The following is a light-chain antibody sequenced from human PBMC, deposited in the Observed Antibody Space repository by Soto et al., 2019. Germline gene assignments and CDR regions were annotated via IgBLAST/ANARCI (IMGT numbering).Light chain of an antibody. J-gene: IGKJ1*01. CDR2: SAS. Sequence: IQLTQSPSSLSASVGDRVTITCRASQGIRTYLAWYQQKPGKAPKLLIYSASTLQSGVPSRCSGSGSGTEFTLTISSLQPEDFAAYYCLQVDVFPWTFGQGTKVEI. CDR1: QGIRTY. CDR3: LQVDVFPWT. V-gene: IGKV1-9*01.